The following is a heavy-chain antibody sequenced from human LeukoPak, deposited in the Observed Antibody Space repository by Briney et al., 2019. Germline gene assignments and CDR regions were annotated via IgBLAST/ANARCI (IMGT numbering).Heavy chain of an antibody. CDR2: IKQDGSEK. D-gene: IGHD3-22*01. CDR3: ARASLYCYDSSGYLT. J-gene: IGHJ4*02. Sequence: PGGSLRLSCAASGFTFSSYWMSWVRQAPVKGLEWVANIKQDGSEKYYVDSVKGRFTISRDNAKNSLYLQMNSLRAEDTAVYYCARASLYCYDSSGYLTWGQGTLVTVSS. V-gene: IGHV3-7*01. CDR1: GFTFSSYW.